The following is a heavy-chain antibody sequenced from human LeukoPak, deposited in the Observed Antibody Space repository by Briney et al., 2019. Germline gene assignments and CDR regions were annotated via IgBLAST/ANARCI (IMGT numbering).Heavy chain of an antibody. CDR1: GFRFSDHY. J-gene: IGHJ6*03. Sequence: GGSLRLSCAASGFRFSDHYMSGIRQAPGKGLEWVSHISSSGSTIYYADSVKGRFTISRDNAKSSLYLQMNSLRAEDTAVYYCARCGGRGYSYGYPSYYYYMDVWGKGTTVTVSS. V-gene: IGHV3-11*04. CDR2: ISSSGSTI. D-gene: IGHD5-18*01. CDR3: ARCGGRGYSYGYPSYYYYMDV.